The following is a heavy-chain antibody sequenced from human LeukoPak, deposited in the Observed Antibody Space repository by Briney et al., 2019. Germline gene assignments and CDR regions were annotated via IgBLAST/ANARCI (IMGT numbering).Heavy chain of an antibody. D-gene: IGHD2-2*01. CDR2: INHSGST. CDR1: GGSFRGYY. J-gene: IGHJ4*02. Sequence: SETLSLTCAVYGGSFRGYYWSWIRQPPGKGLVWIGEINHSGSTNYNPSLKSRVTISVDTSKNQFSLKLSSVTAADTAVYYCARVSAAMVSYDYWGQGTLVTVSS. CDR3: ARVSAAMVSYDY. V-gene: IGHV4-34*01.